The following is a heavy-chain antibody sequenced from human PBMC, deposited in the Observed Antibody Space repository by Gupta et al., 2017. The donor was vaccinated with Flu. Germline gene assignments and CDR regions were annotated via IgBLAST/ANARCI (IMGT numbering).Heavy chain of an antibody. D-gene: IGHD2-8*02. J-gene: IGHJ4*02. CDR1: GFTFSSFP. CDR2: ISGAGGTT. V-gene: IGHV3-23*01. Sequence: EVQLSQSGGDLVQPGGSLRLSCAASGFTFSSFPMIWVRQAPGKGLQWVATISGAGGTTSYTESVRGRFTISRDNSKNTVFLQMNSLIAEDTAEYYCARYWSGGHKIDYWGQGTLATVSS. CDR3: ARYWSGGHKIDY.